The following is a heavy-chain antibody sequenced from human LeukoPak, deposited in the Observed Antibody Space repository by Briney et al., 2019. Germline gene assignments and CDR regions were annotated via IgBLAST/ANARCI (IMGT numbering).Heavy chain of an antibody. D-gene: IGHD2/OR15-2a*01. CDR1: GASIRSYS. V-gene: IGHV4-4*07. Sequence: PSETLSLTCSVSGASIRSYSWSWLRQPAGKGLEWIERIHTSASSDYNPSLKSRVTMSVDTSKNQFSLKLNSVTAADTAVYFCARDDNSEYSDDAFDIWGQGTLVTVSS. CDR2: IHTSASS. J-gene: IGHJ3*02. CDR3: ARDDNSEYSDDAFDI.